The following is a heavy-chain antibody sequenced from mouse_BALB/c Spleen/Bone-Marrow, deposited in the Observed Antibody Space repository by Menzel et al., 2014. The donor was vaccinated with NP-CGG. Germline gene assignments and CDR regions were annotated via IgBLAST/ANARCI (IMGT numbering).Heavy chain of an antibody. D-gene: IGHD2-1*01. CDR2: ISYSGST. CDR1: GDSITSGY. J-gene: IGHJ1*01. Sequence: EVQLQQSGPRLVKPSQTLSLTCSVTGDSITSGYWNWIRKFPGNKLEYMGHISYSGSTYYNPSLKSRISITRGTSTNQYYLQLNSVTTEDTATYYCARRDYGKHFDVWGAGTTVTVSS. CDR3: ARRDYGKHFDV. V-gene: IGHV3-8*02.